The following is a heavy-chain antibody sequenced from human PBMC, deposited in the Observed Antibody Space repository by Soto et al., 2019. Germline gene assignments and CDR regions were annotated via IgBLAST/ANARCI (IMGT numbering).Heavy chain of an antibody. J-gene: IGHJ6*02. CDR2: INHSGST. V-gene: IGHV4-34*01. Sequence: SETQSLTCTVYGGSFSGYYWSWIRQPPGKGLEWIGEINHSGSTNYNPSLKSRVTISVDTSKNQFSLKLSSVTAADTAVYYCARALNYDFWSGYYKDYYYYGMDVWGQGTTVTVSS. CDR3: ARALNYDFWSGYYKDYYYYGMDV. D-gene: IGHD3-3*01. CDR1: GGSFSGYY.